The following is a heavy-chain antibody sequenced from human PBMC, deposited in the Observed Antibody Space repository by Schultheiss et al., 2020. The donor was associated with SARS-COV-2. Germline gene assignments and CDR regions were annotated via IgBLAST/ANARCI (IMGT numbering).Heavy chain of an antibody. CDR1: GGSISSYY. Sequence: SETLSLTCTVSGGSISSYYWSWIRQPPGKGLEWIGYIYYSGSTNYNPSLKSRVTISVDTSRNQFSLKLSSVTAADTAVYYCARGGSYSSSWYVRWFDPWGQGTRVTVSS. J-gene: IGHJ5*02. CDR2: IYYSGST. CDR3: ARGGSYSSSWYVRWFDP. V-gene: IGHV4-59*12. D-gene: IGHD6-13*01.